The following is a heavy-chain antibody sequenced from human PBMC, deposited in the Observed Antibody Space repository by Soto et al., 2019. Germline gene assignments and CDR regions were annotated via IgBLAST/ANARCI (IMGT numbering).Heavy chain of an antibody. CDR2: IYYSGST. CDR3: ARDRVIRGSGPTYFDF. Sequence: SETLSLTCTVSGGSISSGGYYWSWIRQHPRKGLEWIGYIYYSGSTYYNPSLKSRVTISVDTSKNQFSLNTLYLQMNSLRVEDTAVYFCARDRVIRGSGPTYFDFWGQGTLVTVSS. D-gene: IGHD2-21*01. CDR1: GGSISSGGYY. V-gene: IGHV4-31*03. J-gene: IGHJ4*01.